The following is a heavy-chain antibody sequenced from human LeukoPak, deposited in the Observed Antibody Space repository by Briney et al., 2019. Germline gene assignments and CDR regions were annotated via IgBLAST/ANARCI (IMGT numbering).Heavy chain of an antibody. J-gene: IGHJ4*02. CDR3: ARHKAYGSGSYSPYYFDY. CDR2: INQGGST. Sequence: PSETLSLTCVVSGGSFSGYYWVWIRQPPGKGLEWIGEINQGGSTNYTPSLKSRIIISLDMSKSQFSLKLNSVTAADTAVYYCARHKAYGSGSYSPYYFDYWGQGTLVTVSS. V-gene: IGHV4-34*01. D-gene: IGHD3-10*01. CDR1: GGSFSGYY.